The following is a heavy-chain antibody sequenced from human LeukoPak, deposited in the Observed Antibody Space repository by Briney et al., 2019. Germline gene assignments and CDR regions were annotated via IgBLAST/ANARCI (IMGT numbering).Heavy chain of an antibody. CDR1: GYTFTRYY. Sequence: ASVTVSLKGSGYTFTRYYIHWVRQAPGQGLEWMGRINPNEGGTNYAQKFQGRVTMTRDMSMSTAYMELSRLRSVDTAVYYCAGEDNSSGYRPFDIWGQGTMVTVPS. V-gene: IGHV1-2*06. CDR3: AGEDNSSGYRPFDI. CDR2: INPNEGGT. D-gene: IGHD3-22*01. J-gene: IGHJ3*02.